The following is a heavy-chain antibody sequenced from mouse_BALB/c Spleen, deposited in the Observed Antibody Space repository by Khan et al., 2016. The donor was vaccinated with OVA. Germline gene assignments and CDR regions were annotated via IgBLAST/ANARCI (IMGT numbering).Heavy chain of an antibody. CDR2: ISYSGNT. CDR1: GYSITSDYA. J-gene: IGHJ2*01. V-gene: IGHV3-2*02. D-gene: IGHD1-1*01. CDR3: ARVYGGDFDY. Sequence: EVQLVESGPGLVKPSQSLSLICTVTGYSITSDYAWNWIRQFPGNNLEWMGFISYSGNTKYNPSLKSRISITRDTSKNQFFLQLNSVTTEDTATYYCARVYGGDFDYWGQGTTLTVSS.